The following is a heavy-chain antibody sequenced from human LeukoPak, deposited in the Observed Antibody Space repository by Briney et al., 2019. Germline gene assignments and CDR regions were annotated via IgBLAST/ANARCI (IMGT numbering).Heavy chain of an antibody. Sequence: EGSLRLSCAASGFTFSSYSMNWVRQAPGKGLEWVSSISSSSSYIYYADSVKGRFTISRDNAKNSLYLQMNSLRAEDTAVYYCARADDYGDNRYYFDYWGQGTLVTVSS. CDR1: GFTFSSYS. V-gene: IGHV3-21*01. CDR2: ISSSSSYI. J-gene: IGHJ4*02. CDR3: ARADDYGDNRYYFDY. D-gene: IGHD4-17*01.